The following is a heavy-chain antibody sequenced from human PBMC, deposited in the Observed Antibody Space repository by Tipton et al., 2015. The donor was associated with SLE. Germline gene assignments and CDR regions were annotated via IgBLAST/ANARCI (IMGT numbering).Heavy chain of an antibody. CDR1: GASFSDYY. CDR3: AREFFEHDRAEGTFDT. V-gene: IGHV4-34*01. Sequence: TLSLTCDVYGASFSDYYWSWIRQPPGKGLEWIGEINHSGSTNYNPSLKSRVTISVDTSKRQLSLKLTSVTAADTAVYFCAREFFEHDRAEGTFDTWGQGTMLTVSS. D-gene: IGHD2-21*01. J-gene: IGHJ3*02. CDR2: INHSGST.